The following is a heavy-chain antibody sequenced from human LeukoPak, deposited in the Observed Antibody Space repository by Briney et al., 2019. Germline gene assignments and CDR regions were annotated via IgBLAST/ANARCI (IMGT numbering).Heavy chain of an antibody. J-gene: IGHJ4*02. CDR3: ARLPKWRPHDY. D-gene: IGHD2-8*01. CDR2: MNPNSGNT. Sequence: ASVKVSCKASGYTFTSYDINWVRQATGQGLEWMGWMNPNSGNTGYAQKFQGRVTITRNTSISTAYMELSSLRSEDTAVYYCARLPKWRPHDYWGQGTLVTVSS. V-gene: IGHV1-8*03. CDR1: GYTFTSYD.